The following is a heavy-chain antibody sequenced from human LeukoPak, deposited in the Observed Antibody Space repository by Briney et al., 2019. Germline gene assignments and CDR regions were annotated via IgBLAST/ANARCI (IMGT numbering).Heavy chain of an antibody. Sequence: GGSLRLSCAASGFTFSNAWMSWVRQAPGKGLEWVGRIKSKTDGGTTDYAAPVKGRFTISRDDSKNTLYLQMNSLKTEDTAVYYRTTDSSYRITMVRGVIIKMKDLDYWGQGTLVTVSS. J-gene: IGHJ4*02. D-gene: IGHD3-10*01. CDR2: IKSKTDGGTT. CDR1: GFTFSNAW. CDR3: TTDSSYRITMVRGVIIKMKDLDY. V-gene: IGHV3-15*01.